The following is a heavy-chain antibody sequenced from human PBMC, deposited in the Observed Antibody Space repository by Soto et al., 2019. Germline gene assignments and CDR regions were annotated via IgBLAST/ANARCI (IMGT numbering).Heavy chain of an antibody. CDR3: ARRPSKSGPGDWFDP. J-gene: IGHJ5*02. D-gene: IGHD3-10*01. V-gene: IGHV4-31*03. Sequence: QVQLQESGPGLVKPSQTLSLTCTVSGGSISSGGYYWSWIRQHPGKGLGWIGYIYYSGSTYYNPSLKSRVTISVDPSKNQFSLKLSSVTAADTAVYYCARRPSKSGPGDWFDPWGQGTLVTVSS. CDR2: IYYSGST. CDR1: GGSISSGGYY.